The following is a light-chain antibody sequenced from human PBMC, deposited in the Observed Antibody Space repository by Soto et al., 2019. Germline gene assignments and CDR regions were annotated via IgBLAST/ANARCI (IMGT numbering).Light chain of an antibody. CDR1: QSISSW. Sequence: DIQMTQSPSTLHASVGDRVSITCRASQSISSWLAWYQQEPGKAPKLLMYDASSLESGVPSRFSGSGSGTEFTLTISSLQPDDFATYYCQQYNSYPITFGQGTRLEIK. J-gene: IGKJ5*01. V-gene: IGKV1-5*01. CDR3: QQYNSYPIT. CDR2: DAS.